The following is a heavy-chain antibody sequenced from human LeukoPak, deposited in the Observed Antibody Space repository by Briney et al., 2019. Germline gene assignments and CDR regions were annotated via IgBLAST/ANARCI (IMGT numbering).Heavy chain of an antibody. Sequence: ASVKVSCKASGYTFTSYGISWVRQAPGQGLEWMGWISAYNGNTNYAQKLQGRVTMTTDTSTSTAYMELRSPRSDDTAVYYCARRDYYYDSSGYYEGSCWGQGTLVTVSS. D-gene: IGHD3-22*01. CDR3: ARRDYYYDSSGYYEGSC. V-gene: IGHV1-18*01. CDR1: GYTFTSYG. CDR2: ISAYNGNT. J-gene: IGHJ4*02.